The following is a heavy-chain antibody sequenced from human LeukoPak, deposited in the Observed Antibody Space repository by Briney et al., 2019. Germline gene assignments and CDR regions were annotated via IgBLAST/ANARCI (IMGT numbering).Heavy chain of an antibody. Sequence: GGSLRLSCAASGFTFSSYAMNWVRQAPGKGLEGVSYISSSGDTIYYAGSVKGRFTISRDNAKNSLYLQLNSLRAEDTAVYYCARVPRSSRIPIFRWGQGTLVTVSS. D-gene: IGHD3-3*01. V-gene: IGHV3-48*03. CDR2: ISSSGDTI. CDR3: ARVPRSSRIPIFR. CDR1: GFTFSSYA. J-gene: IGHJ4*02.